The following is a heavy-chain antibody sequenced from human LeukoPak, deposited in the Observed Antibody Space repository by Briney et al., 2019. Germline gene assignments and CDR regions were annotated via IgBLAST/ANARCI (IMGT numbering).Heavy chain of an antibody. Sequence: ASVKVSCKASGGTFSSYAISWVRQAPGQGLEWMGGIIPIFGTANYAQKFQGRVTITTDESTSTAYMELSSLRSEDTAVYYCARSGSNYDSGYMDVWGKGTTVTVSS. J-gene: IGHJ6*03. V-gene: IGHV1-69*05. CDR1: GGTFSSYA. CDR2: IIPIFGTA. D-gene: IGHD4-11*01. CDR3: ARSGSNYDSGYMDV.